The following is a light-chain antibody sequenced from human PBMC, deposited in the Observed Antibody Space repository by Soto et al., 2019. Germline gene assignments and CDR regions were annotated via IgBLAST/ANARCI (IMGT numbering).Light chain of an antibody. CDR1: QSIPSNH. CDR3: QPDGNSFT. V-gene: IGKV3-20*01. CDR2: DAS. Sequence: EIVLTQSPDTLSLSPGERATLSCRASQSIPSNHLAWYQEKPGQVPSLLFYDASNRATVIPDRFSGSGSGTDFTLIIDRREPEDFVVYYCQPDGNSFTFGGGSKVEIK. J-gene: IGKJ4*01.